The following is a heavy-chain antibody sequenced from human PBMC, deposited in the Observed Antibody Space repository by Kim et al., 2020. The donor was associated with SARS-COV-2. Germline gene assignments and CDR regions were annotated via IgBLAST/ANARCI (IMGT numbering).Heavy chain of an antibody. J-gene: IGHJ6*02. Sequence: RVTISVDTSKNQFSLKLSSVTAADTAVYYCARGFVGFGELSKDYYYCMDVWGQGPTVTVSS. V-gene: IGHV4-34*01. D-gene: IGHD3-10*01. CDR3: ARGFVGFGELSKDYYYCMDV.